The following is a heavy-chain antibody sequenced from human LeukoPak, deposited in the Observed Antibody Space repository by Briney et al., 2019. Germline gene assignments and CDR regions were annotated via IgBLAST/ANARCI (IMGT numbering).Heavy chain of an antibody. D-gene: IGHD2-21*02. CDR3: AKDYPTACGGDCPADS. CDR1: GFTFTSYA. Sequence: PGGSLRLSCVVSGFTFTSYAMHWVRQAPGKGLEWVAVMSYDGGKKYYADSVKGRFTISRDISKNTLYLQMNSLRTEDTALYYCAKDYPTACGGDCPADSWGQGTLVTVSS. CDR2: MSYDGGKK. V-gene: IGHV3-30*18. J-gene: IGHJ4*02.